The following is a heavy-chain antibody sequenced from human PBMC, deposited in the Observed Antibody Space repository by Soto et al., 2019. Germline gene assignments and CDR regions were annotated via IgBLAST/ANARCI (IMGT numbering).Heavy chain of an antibody. CDR3: AKDCRPFVTNGVPFDP. CDR1: GFTFSSYA. V-gene: IGHV3-23*01. D-gene: IGHD2-8*01. J-gene: IGHJ5*02. CDR2: ISGSGGST. Sequence: GGSLRLSCAASGFTFSSYAMSWVRQAPGKGLEWVSAISGSGGSTYYADSVKGRFTISRDNSKNTLYLQMNSLRAEDTAVYYCAKDCRPFVTNGVPFDPWGQGTLVTVSS.